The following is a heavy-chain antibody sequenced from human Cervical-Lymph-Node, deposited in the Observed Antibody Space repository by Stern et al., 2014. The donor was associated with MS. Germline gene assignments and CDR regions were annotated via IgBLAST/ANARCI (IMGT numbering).Heavy chain of an antibody. Sequence: EVQLVESGAEVKKPGESLKLSCEASGYLFDDYWIGWVRQMSGRGLELVAIIFPRDSNTRYSPSVQGQVTISADKSISTAYLQWSSLRASYPAMYYGARSPATPSGYDRFDYWGQGALVTVSS. CDR1: GYLFDDYW. V-gene: IGHV5-51*03. CDR2: IFPRDSNT. D-gene: IGHD5-12*01. CDR3: ARSPATPSGYDRFDY. J-gene: IGHJ4*02.